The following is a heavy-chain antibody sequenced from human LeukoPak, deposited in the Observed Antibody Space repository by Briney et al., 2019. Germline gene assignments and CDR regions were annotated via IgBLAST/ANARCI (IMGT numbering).Heavy chain of an antibody. V-gene: IGHV3-23*01. CDR2: ISGSGGST. D-gene: IGHD2/OR15-2a*01. CDR1: GFTVSSNY. CDR3: AKVISQAY. Sequence: GGSLRLSCAASGFTVSSNYTSWVRQAPGKGLEWVSAISGSGGSTYYADSVKGRFTISRDNSKNTLYLQMNSLRAEDTAVYYCAKVISQAYWGQGTLVTVSS. J-gene: IGHJ4*02.